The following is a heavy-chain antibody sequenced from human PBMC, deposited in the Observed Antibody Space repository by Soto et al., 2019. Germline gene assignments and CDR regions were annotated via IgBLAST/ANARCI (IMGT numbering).Heavy chain of an antibody. J-gene: IGHJ4*02. CDR3: ARARTGDFDY. CDR1: GYTFTSYY. V-gene: IGHV1-46*01. Sequence: ASVKVSCKASGYTFTSYYMHWVRQAPGQGLEWMGIINPSAGSTNYAQKFQGRVTMTRDTSTSTVYMELSSLRSEDTALYYCARARTGDFDYRGQGTLVTVYS. D-gene: IGHD7-27*01. CDR2: INPSAGST.